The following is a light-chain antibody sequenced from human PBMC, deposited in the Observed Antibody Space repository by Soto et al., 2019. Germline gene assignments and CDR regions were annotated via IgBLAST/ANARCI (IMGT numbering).Light chain of an antibody. CDR1: QSLLHSNGYDS. CDR3: MQALQSPPT. Sequence: EIVMTQSPLSLPVTPGEPAPISCRSSQSLLHSNGYDSLDWYLQKPGQSPQLLIYLGSNRASGVPARLSGSGSGTDFTLKISRVEADDVGVYYCMQALQSPPTFGRGTKVEIK. V-gene: IGKV2-28*01. J-gene: IGKJ1*01. CDR2: LGS.